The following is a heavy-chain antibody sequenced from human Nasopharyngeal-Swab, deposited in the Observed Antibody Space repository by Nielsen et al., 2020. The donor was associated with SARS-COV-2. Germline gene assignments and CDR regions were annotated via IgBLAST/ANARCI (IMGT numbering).Heavy chain of an antibody. J-gene: IGHJ3*02. D-gene: IGHD2-21*02. CDR1: GYSFTSYW. V-gene: IGHV5-10-1*01. Sequence: GESLKIPCKGSGYSFTSYWISWVRQMPGKGLEWMGRIDPSDSYTNYSPSFQGHVTISADKSISTAYLQWSSLKASDTAMYYCARHGMGDCGGDCLSDAFDIWGQGTMVTVSS. CDR2: IDPSDSYT. CDR3: ARHGMGDCGGDCLSDAFDI.